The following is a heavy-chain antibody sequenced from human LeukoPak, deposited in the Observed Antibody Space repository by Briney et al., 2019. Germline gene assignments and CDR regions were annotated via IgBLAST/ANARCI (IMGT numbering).Heavy chain of an antibody. Sequence: SETLSLTCAVYGGSFSGYYWSWIRQPPGKGLEWIGEINHSGSTNYNPSLKSRVTISVDTSKNQLSLKLSSVTAADTAVYYCARSSQWLRFVSYWGQGTLDTVSS. D-gene: IGHD5-12*01. V-gene: IGHV4-34*01. J-gene: IGHJ4*02. CDR3: ARSSQWLRFVSY. CDR1: GGSFSGYY. CDR2: INHSGST.